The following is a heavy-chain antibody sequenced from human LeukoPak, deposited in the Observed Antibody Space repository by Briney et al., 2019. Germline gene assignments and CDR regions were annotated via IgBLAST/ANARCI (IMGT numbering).Heavy chain of an antibody. CDR1: GGTFSSYA. CDR3: AVAVGNDYSTPGWFDS. Sequence: GASVKVSCKASGGTFSSYAISWVRQAPGQGLEWMGGIIPIFGTANYAQKFQGRVTITTDEATSTAYMELSSLRSEDTPLYYCAVAVGNDYSTPGWFDSWGQGTLVTVPS. V-gene: IGHV1-69*05. D-gene: IGHD4-11*01. CDR2: IIPIFGTA. J-gene: IGHJ5*01.